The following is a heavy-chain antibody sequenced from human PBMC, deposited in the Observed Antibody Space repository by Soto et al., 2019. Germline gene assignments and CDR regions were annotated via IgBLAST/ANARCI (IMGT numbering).Heavy chain of an antibody. CDR1: GYTLTELS. D-gene: IGHD6-13*01. CDR3: ARHGIAAAGTYYYYYYMDV. Sequence: ASVKVSCKVSGYTLTELSMHWVRQAPGKGLEWMGGFDPEDGETIYAQKFQGRVTMTEDTSTDTAYMELSSLRSEDTAVYYCARHGIAAAGTYYYYYYMDVWGKGTTVTVSS. V-gene: IGHV1-24*01. CDR2: FDPEDGET. J-gene: IGHJ6*03.